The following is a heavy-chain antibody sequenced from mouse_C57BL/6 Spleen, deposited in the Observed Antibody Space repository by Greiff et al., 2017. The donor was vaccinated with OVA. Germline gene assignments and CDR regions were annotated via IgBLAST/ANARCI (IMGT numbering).Heavy chain of an antibody. Sequence: VKVVESGPGLVAPSQSLSITCTVSGFSLTSYAISWVRQPPGKGLEWLGVIWTGGGTNYNSALKSRLSISKDNSKSQVFLKMNSLQTDDTARYYCARGGNYGNRGAMDYWGQGTSVTVSS. V-gene: IGHV2-9-1*01. D-gene: IGHD2-1*01. J-gene: IGHJ4*01. CDR1: GFSLTSYA. CDR3: ARGGNYGNRGAMDY. CDR2: IWTGGGT.